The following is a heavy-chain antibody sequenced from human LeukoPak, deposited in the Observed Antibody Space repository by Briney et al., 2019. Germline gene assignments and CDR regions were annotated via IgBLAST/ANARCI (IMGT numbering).Heavy chain of an antibody. CDR1: GGSISSSSYY. V-gene: IGHV4-39*07. CDR2: IYYSGST. J-gene: IGHJ4*02. D-gene: IGHD3-10*01. Sequence: PSETLSLTCTVSGGSISSSSYYWGWIRQTPGKGLEWIGSIYYSGSTYYNPSLKSRVTISVDTSKNLFSLKLSSVTAADTAVYYCARVDYGSGRGLDYWGQGALVTVSS. CDR3: ARVDYGSGRGLDY.